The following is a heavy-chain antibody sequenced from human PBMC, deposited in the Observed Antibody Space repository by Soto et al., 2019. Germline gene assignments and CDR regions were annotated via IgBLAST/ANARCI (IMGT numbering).Heavy chain of an antibody. J-gene: IGHJ4*02. V-gene: IGHV1-18*01. D-gene: IGHD6-19*01. Sequence: QGQLVQSGPEVKKPVASVNISCKASGYTFTTSGISWVRQAPGQGLEWMGWISPSSGKIDYAQKIQGRVVMTTDTSTNTAYLAFRSLRSDDTAVYYCARDWGFSGGWQHWGQGTLVTVSS. CDR1: GYTFTTSG. CDR3: ARDWGFSGGWQH. CDR2: ISPSSGKI.